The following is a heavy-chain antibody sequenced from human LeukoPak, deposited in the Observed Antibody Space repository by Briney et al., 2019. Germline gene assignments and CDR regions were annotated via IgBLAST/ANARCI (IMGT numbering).Heavy chain of an antibody. CDR3: AREVVAWGMNWFDP. J-gene: IGHJ5*02. D-gene: IGHD3-16*01. Sequence: GASVKVSCKASGYTFTGNYIHWVRQVPGQGLEWMGWINPNSGGTNYAQKFQGRVTMTRDTSIGTASMELSRLTSDDTAVYYCAREVVAWGMNWFDPWGQGTLVTVSS. V-gene: IGHV1-2*02. CDR2: INPNSGGT. CDR1: GYTFTGNY.